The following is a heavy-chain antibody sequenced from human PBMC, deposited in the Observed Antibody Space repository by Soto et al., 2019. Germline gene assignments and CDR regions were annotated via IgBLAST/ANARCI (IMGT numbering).Heavy chain of an antibody. Sequence: GGSLRLSCAASGFKFSNYAMSWVRQAPGKGLEWVSGIRDNGGTTYYADSVKGRFTISRDNSKNTLYLQMNSLRAEDTAVYYCAKVHGVSGSYSFHYWGQGTLVTVSS. D-gene: IGHD1-26*01. CDR1: GFKFSNYA. V-gene: IGHV3-23*01. CDR2: IRDNGGTT. J-gene: IGHJ4*02. CDR3: AKVHGVSGSYSFHY.